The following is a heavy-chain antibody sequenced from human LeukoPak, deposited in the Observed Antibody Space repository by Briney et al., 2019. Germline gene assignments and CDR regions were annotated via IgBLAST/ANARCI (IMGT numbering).Heavy chain of an antibody. V-gene: IGHV3-48*03. CDR1: GFTLSSYE. J-gene: IGHJ3*02. Sequence: GGSLRLSCAASGFTLSSYEMNWVRQAPGKGLEWVSYISTGGSTIYYADSVKGRFTISRDNAKKSLYLQMNSLRAEDTAVYYCAKDREWAAILYLSAFDIWGQGTMVTVSS. CDR3: AKDREWAAILYLSAFDI. D-gene: IGHD2-21*02. CDR2: ISTGGSTI.